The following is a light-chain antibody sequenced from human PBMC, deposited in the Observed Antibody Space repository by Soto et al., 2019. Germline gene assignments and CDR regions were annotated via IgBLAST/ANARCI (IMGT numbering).Light chain of an antibody. Sequence: SVLTQPASVSGSPGQSITISCTGTSSDVGGYNYVSWYQQHPGKAPKLMIYDVSNRPSGVSNRFSGSKSRNTASLTISGLQAEDEADYYCSSYTSSSTIFGTGTKVTVL. CDR2: DVS. CDR3: SSYTSSSTI. J-gene: IGLJ1*01. V-gene: IGLV2-14*01. CDR1: SSDVGGYNY.